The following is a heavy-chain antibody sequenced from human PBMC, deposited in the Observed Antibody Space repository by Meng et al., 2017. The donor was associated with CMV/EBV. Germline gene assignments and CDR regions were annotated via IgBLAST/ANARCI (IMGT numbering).Heavy chain of an antibody. CDR3: ASSLTYPDY. CDR1: GGSFSGYY. J-gene: IGHJ4*02. D-gene: IGHD2-15*01. V-gene: IGHV4-34*01. Sequence: QVQQQQGGAGRLKPSETLSLTCAVYGGSFSGYYWSWIRQPPGKGLEWIGEINHSGSTNYNPSLKSRVTISVDTSKNQFSLKLSSVTAADTAVYYCASSLTYPDYWGQGTLVTVSS. CDR2: INHSGST.